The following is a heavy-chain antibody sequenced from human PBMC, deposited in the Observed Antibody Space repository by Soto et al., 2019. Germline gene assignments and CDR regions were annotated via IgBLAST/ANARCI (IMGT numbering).Heavy chain of an antibody. Sequence: GGALRLSCAASGFTFSSFWMSWVRRAPGKGLEWVANTKQDGSDKNYVGSVKGRFTISRDNAKSSLFLQMNSLRVEDTAMYYCARDVSGKLGHDSWGQGTLVTVSS. V-gene: IGHV3-7*01. D-gene: IGHD1-26*01. CDR1: GFTFSSFW. CDR2: TKQDGSDK. CDR3: ARDVSGKLGHDS. J-gene: IGHJ4*02.